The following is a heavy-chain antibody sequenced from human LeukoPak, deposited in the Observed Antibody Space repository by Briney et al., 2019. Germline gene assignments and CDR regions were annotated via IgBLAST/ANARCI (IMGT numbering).Heavy chain of an antibody. V-gene: IGHV4-4*07. J-gene: IGHJ4*02. D-gene: IGHD6-13*01. CDR2: IYNSGDT. Sequence: SETLSLTCTVSGGSISTYYWSWIRQPAGKGLEWIGRIYNSGDTNYNPSLKSRVTMSVDTSRNQFSLKLSSVTAADTAVYYYAREYSSSLFDYWGQGTLVTVSS. CDR1: GGSISTYY. CDR3: AREYSSSLFDY.